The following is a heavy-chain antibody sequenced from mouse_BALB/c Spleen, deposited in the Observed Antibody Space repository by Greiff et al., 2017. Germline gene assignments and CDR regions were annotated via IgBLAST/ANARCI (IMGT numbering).Heavy chain of an antibody. Sequence: EVKVVESGGGLVQPGGSMKLSCVASGFTFSSYWMSWVRQSPEKGLEWVAEIRLKSDNYATHYAESVKGKFTISRDDSKSRLYLQMNSLRAEDTGIYYCTANWAFADWGEGTLVTVSA. CDR1: GFTFSSYW. CDR2: IRLKSDNYAT. D-gene: IGHD4-1*01. CDR3: TANWAFAD. V-gene: IGHV6-3*01. J-gene: IGHJ3*01.